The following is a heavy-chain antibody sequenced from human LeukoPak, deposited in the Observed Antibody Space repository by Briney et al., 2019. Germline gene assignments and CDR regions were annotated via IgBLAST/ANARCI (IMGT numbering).Heavy chain of an antibody. J-gene: IGHJ4*02. D-gene: IGHD3-9*01. CDR3: ARSLTGYYHFDY. CDR2: INHSGST. CDR1: GFTFSNAW. Sequence: GSLRLSCATSGFTFSNAWMNWVRQPPGKGLEWIGEINHSGSTNYNPSLKSRVTISVDTSKNQFSLKLSSVTAADTAVYYCARSLTGYYHFDYWGQGTLVTVSS. V-gene: IGHV4-34*01.